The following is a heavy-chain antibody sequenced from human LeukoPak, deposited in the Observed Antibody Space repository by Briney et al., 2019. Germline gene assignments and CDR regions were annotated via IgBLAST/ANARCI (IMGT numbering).Heavy chain of an antibody. D-gene: IGHD3-22*01. CDR2: ISYDGSNK. J-gene: IGHJ4*02. CDR3: AKDLSGGIVVITTSGY. V-gene: IGHV3-30*04. CDR1: KFTFSDYP. Sequence: GGSLRLSCAASKFTFSDYPIHWVRQAPGKGLEWVAVISYDGSNKYYADSVKGRFTISRDNSKNTLYLQMNSLRAEDTAVYYCAKDLSGGIVVITTSGYWGQGTLVTVSS.